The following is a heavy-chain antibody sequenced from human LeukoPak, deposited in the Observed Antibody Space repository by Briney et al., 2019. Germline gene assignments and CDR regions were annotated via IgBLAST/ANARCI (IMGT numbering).Heavy chain of an antibody. CDR3: ASSWRLSSSWYGYYYCYDMGV. D-gene: IGHD6-13*01. CDR1: GYTFTSYD. CDR2: MNPNSGNT. Sequence: GASVKVSCKASGYTFTSYDINWVRQATGQGLEWMGWMNPNSGNTGYAQKFQGRVTMTRNTSISTAYMELSSLRSEDTAVYYCASSWRLSSSWYGYYYCYDMGVGGQSTTVTVS. J-gene: IGHJ6*02. V-gene: IGHV1-8*01.